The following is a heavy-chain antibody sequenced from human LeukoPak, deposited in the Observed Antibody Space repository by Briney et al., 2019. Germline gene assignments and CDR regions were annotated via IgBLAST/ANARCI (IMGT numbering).Heavy chain of an antibody. V-gene: IGHV4-61*02. CDR1: GYSISSGYY. D-gene: IGHD4-23*01. CDR2: IYTSGST. Sequence: SETLSLTCTVSGYSISSGYYWGWIRQPAGKGLEWIGRIYTSGSTNYNPSLKSRVTISVDTSKNQFSLKLSSVTAADTAVYYCARDDYGGNSILSRWGQGTLVTVSS. CDR3: ARDDYGGNSILSR. J-gene: IGHJ4*02.